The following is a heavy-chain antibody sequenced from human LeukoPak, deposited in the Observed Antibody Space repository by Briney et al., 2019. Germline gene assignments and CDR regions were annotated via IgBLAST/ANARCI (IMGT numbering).Heavy chain of an antibody. V-gene: IGHV3-7*04. CDR1: RFTFSNYW. CDR2: IKQDASEK. J-gene: IGHJ6*03. D-gene: IGHD6-6*01. CDR3: ARGVAALMDV. Sequence: GGSLRLSCAASRFTFSNYWMNWVRQAPGKGLKWVASIKQDASEKYYVDSVRGRFTISRDNAKNSLYLQMDSLRGEDTAVYFCARGVAALMDVWGKGTTVTVSS.